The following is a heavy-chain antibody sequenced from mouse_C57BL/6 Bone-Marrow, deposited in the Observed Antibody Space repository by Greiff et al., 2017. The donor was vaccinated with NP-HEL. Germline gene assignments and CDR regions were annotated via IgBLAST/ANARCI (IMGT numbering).Heavy chain of an antibody. CDR1: GYAFSSSW. CDR2: IYPGDGDT. D-gene: IGHD3-2*02. CDR3: ARGGSGYLYYFDY. J-gene: IGHJ2*01. V-gene: IGHV1-82*01. Sequence: QVQLKESGPELVKPGASVKISCKASGYAFSSSWMNWVKQRPGKGLEWIGRIYPGDGDTNYNGKFKGKATLTADKSSSTAYMQLSSLTSEDSAVYFCARGGSGYLYYFDYWGQGTTLTVSS.